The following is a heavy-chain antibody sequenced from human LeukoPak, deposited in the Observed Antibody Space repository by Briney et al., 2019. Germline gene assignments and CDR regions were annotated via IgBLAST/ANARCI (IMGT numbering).Heavy chain of an antibody. CDR3: AKDILAGDSSGYHFDY. V-gene: IGHV3-43D*03. J-gene: IGHJ4*02. Sequence: PGGSLRLSCAASGFTFDDYAMHWVRQAPGKGLEWVSLISWDGGSTYYADSVKGRFTISRDNSKNSLYLQMNSLRAEDTALYYCAKDILAGDSSGYHFDYWGQGTLVTVSS. CDR2: ISWDGGST. CDR1: GFTFDDYA. D-gene: IGHD3-22*01.